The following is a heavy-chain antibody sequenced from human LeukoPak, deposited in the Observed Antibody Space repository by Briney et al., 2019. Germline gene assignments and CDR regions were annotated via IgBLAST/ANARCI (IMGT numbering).Heavy chain of an antibody. Sequence: SVKVSCKASGGTFSSYAISWVRQAPGQGLEWMGGVIPIIGTGDYAQKFQGRVTITADESTSTAYMELSSLRSEDTAVYYCARAGMARINWFDPWGQGTLVTVSS. CDR2: VIPIIGTG. CDR3: ARAGMARINWFDP. CDR1: GGTFSSYA. D-gene: IGHD1-14*01. V-gene: IGHV1-69*13. J-gene: IGHJ5*02.